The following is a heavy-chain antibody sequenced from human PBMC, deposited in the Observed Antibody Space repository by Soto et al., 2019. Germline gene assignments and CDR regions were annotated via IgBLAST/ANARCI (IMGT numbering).Heavy chain of an antibody. Sequence: QIQLVESGGGLVKPGGSLRLSCAASGFTFSDFYMTWIRQAPGKGLEWLSYIIPNSNYREYADSVKGRHTISRDNAKKSRYLQMNSLRAEDTSVYYCVRGGGGGQFDAWAQGTLFTVSS. CDR3: VRGGGGGQFDA. J-gene: IGHJ5*02. CDR2: IIPNSNYR. CDR1: GFTFSDFY. V-gene: IGHV3-11*06. D-gene: IGHD2-21*01.